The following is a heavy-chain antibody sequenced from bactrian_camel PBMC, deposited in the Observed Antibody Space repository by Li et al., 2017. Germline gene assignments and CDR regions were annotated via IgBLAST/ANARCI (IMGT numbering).Heavy chain of an antibody. Sequence: HVQLVESGGGSVQAGGSLALSCVASGFAYDSYAMGWFRQAPGKEREGVASLASDGSTSYADSVKGRFTISLDNAKNTVYLQMNTLKPEDTGMYYCAADLKSRGSWYYRRAADFEYWGLGTQVT. V-gene: IGHV3S63*01. CDR3: AADLKSRGSWYYRRAADFEY. CDR1: GFAYDSYA. J-gene: IGHJ6*01. D-gene: IGHD6*01. CDR2: LASDGST.